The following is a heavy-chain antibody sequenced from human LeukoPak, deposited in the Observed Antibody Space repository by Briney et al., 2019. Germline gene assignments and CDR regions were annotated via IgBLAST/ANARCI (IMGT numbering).Heavy chain of an antibody. J-gene: IGHJ4*02. V-gene: IGHV3-23*01. CDR3: AKLASITMVRGVTVPHFDY. CDR2: ISGSGGST. Sequence: GGSLRLSCAASGFTFNNAWMSWVRQAPGKGLEWVSAISGSGGSTYYADSVKGRFTISRDNSKNTLYLQMNSLRAEDTAVYYCAKLASITMVRGVTVPHFDYWGQGTLVTVSS. D-gene: IGHD3-10*01. CDR1: GFTFNNAW.